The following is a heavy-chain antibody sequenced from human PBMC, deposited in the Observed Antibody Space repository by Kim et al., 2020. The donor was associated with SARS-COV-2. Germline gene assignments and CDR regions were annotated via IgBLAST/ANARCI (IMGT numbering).Heavy chain of an antibody. J-gene: IGHJ4*02. CDR2: VNNGGNA. CDR3: AKDHPSSGWPTFDS. V-gene: IGHV3-23*01. D-gene: IGHD6-19*01. CDR1: GFTFSRYA. Sequence: GGSLRLSCAASGFTFSRYAMSCVRQAPGKGPEWIAAVNNGGNAYYANSAKGRFTVSRDNNRNTLDLQMNSLTAEDTALCFFAKDHPSSGWPTFDSWWQGT.